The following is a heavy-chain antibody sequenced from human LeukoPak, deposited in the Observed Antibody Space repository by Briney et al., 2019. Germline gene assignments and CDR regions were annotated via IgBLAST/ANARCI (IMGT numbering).Heavy chain of an antibody. Sequence: ASVKVSCKASGYTFTSYGISWVRQAPGQGLEWMGWMNPNSGNTGYAQKFQGRVTMTRNTSISTAYMELSSLRSEDTAVYYCAREVYYDYVWGSYRYGMDVWGQGTTVTVSS. J-gene: IGHJ6*02. CDR3: AREVYYDYVWGSYRYGMDV. V-gene: IGHV1-8*02. CDR2: MNPNSGNT. CDR1: GYTFTSYG. D-gene: IGHD3-16*02.